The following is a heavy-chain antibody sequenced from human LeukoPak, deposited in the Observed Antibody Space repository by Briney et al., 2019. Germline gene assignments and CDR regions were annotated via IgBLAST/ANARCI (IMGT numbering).Heavy chain of an antibody. Sequence: PSETLSLTCTVSGGSISSYYWSWIRQPPGKGLEWIGYIDYSGSTNYNPSFKSRVTMSVDTSKNQFSLKLSSVTAADTAVYFCARHGGNWTFDYWGQGTLVTVSS. J-gene: IGHJ4*02. D-gene: IGHD1-1*01. CDR1: GGSISSYY. V-gene: IGHV4-59*08. CDR3: ARHGGNWTFDY. CDR2: IDYSGST.